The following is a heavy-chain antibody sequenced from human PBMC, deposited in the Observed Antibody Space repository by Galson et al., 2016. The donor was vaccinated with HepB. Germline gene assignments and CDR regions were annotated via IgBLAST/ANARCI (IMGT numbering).Heavy chain of an antibody. J-gene: IGHJ4*02. CDR1: GFTFSSYG. D-gene: IGHD6-19*01. Sequence: SLRLSCAASGFTFSSYGMHWVRQAPGKGLEWMAAIWYDGSNKYYADSVKGRFTISRDNSKNTLYLQMNSLRAEDTAVYYCAREGVGIAVAATAFDYWGQGTLATVSS. V-gene: IGHV3-33*01. CDR2: IWYDGSNK. CDR3: AREGVGIAVAATAFDY.